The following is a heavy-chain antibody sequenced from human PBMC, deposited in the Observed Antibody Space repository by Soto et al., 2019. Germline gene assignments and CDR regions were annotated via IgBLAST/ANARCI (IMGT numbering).Heavy chain of an antibody. CDR2: IIPIFGTA. CDR3: ARHVPAAGYYYGMDV. CDR1: GGTFSSYA. V-gene: IGHV1-69*12. Sequence: QVQLVQSGAEVKKPGSSVRVSCKASGGTFSSYAISWVRQAPGQGLEWMGGIIPIFGTANYAQKFQGRVTITADESTSTAYTELSSLRSEDTAVYYCARHVPAAGYYYGMDVWGQGITVTVSS. J-gene: IGHJ6*02. D-gene: IGHD2-2*01.